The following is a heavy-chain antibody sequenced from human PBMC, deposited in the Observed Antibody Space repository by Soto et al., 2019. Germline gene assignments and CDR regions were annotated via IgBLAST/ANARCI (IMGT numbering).Heavy chain of an antibody. V-gene: IGHV3-23*01. CDR1: GFVFSDFA. CDR3: AKLQRRDIQQWLQAFNV. D-gene: IGHD6-19*01. Sequence: GGSLRLSCSASGFVFSDFAMTWVRQAPGKGLEWVSTISGDGGDIYADSVKGRFTVSRDNSKNMLYLHMNSLRVDDAATYYCAKLQRRDIQQWLQAFNVWGQGTRVTVSS. CDR2: ISGDGGDI. J-gene: IGHJ3*01.